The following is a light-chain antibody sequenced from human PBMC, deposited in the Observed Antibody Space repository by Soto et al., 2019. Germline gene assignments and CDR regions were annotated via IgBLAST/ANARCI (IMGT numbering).Light chain of an antibody. Sequence: IVMTQSPATLSVSPGERATLSCRASQSVSSNLAWYQQKPGQARRLLIYGASTRATGIPARFSGSGSGTEFTLTISSLQSEDFAVYYCQQYNNWPPYTFGQGTKLEIK. CDR3: QQYNNWPPYT. CDR2: GAS. CDR1: QSVSSN. V-gene: IGKV3-15*01. J-gene: IGKJ2*01.